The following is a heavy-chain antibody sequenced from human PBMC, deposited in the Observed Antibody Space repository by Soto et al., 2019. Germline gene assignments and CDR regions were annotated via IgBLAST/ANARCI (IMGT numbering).Heavy chain of an antibody. D-gene: IGHD3-9*01. CDR1: GFTFSSYS. V-gene: IGHV3-21*01. CDR2: ISSSSSYI. J-gene: IGHJ4*02. Sequence: GGSLRLSCAASGFTFSSYSMNWVRQAPGKGLEWVSSISSSSSYIYYADSVKGRFTISRDNAKNSLYLQMNSLRAEDTAVYYCARVRTSGYDILTGYLDYWGQGTLVTVSS. CDR3: ARVRTSGYDILTGYLDY.